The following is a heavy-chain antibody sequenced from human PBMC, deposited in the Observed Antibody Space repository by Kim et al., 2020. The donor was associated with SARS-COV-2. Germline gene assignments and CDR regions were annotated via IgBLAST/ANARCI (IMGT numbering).Heavy chain of an antibody. CDR2: ISYDGSNK. CDR1: GFTFSSYG. D-gene: IGHD3-22*01. Sequence: GGSLRLSCAASGFTFSSYGMHWVRQAPGKGLEWVAVISYDGSNKYYADSVKGRFTISRDNSKNTLYLQMNSLRAEDTAVYYCAQDYYDSSGYYGFDYYG. CDR3: AQDYYDSSGYYGFDYYG. J-gene: IGHJ6*01. V-gene: IGHV3-30*18.